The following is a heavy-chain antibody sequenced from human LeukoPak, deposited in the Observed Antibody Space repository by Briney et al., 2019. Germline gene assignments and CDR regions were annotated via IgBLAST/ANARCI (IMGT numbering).Heavy chain of an antibody. CDR2: IKQEGSEK. CDR3: ARVDSSGSYPAHFDY. D-gene: IGHD1-26*01. Sequence: PGGSLRLSCAASGFTFSSYWMSWVRQAPGKGLEWVANIKQEGSEKYYADSVKGRFTISRDNAKNSLYLQMNSLRAEDTAVYYCARVDSSGSYPAHFDYWGQGTLVTVSS. V-gene: IGHV3-7*01. J-gene: IGHJ4*02. CDR1: GFTFSSYW.